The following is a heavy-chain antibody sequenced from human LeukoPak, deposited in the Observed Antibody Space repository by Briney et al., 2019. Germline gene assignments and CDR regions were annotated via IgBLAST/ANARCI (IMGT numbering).Heavy chain of an antibody. J-gene: IGHJ4*02. CDR3: ARENGYRDCDWVFDY. V-gene: IGHV1-69*04. Sequence: SVKVSCKASGGTFSSYTISWVRQAPGQGLEWMGRIIPILGIANYAQKFQGRVTITADKSTSTAYMELSSLRSEDTAVYYCARENGYRDCDWVFDYWGQGTLVTVSS. CDR2: IIPILGIA. D-gene: IGHD5-12*01. CDR1: GGTFSSYT.